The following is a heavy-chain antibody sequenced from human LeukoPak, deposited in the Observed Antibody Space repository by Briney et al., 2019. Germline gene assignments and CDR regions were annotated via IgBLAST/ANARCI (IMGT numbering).Heavy chain of an antibody. CDR3: ARGSDSGSYLV. Sequence: GGSLRLSCAASGFNFDDYGMSWVRHAPGKGLEWVSGINWNGGSTGYADSVKGRFTISRDNAKNSLYLQMNSLRAEDTAVYYCARGSDSGSYLVWGQGTLVTVSS. D-gene: IGHD1-26*01. V-gene: IGHV3-20*04. CDR2: INWNGGST. CDR1: GFNFDDYG. J-gene: IGHJ4*02.